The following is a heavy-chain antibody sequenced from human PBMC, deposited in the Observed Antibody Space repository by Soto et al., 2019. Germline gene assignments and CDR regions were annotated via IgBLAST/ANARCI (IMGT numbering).Heavy chain of an antibody. V-gene: IGHV3-21*01. D-gene: IGHD6-19*01. Sequence: PGGSLRLSCAASGFTFSSYSMNWVRQAPGKGLEWVSIITITGFIDYADSVKGRFTISRDNAKSSLYLQMNSLRAEDTAVYYCARDGGQWLVRSGYFDYWGQGTLVTVSS. CDR3: ARDGGQWLVRSGYFDY. CDR2: IITITGFI. J-gene: IGHJ4*02. CDR1: GFTFSSYS.